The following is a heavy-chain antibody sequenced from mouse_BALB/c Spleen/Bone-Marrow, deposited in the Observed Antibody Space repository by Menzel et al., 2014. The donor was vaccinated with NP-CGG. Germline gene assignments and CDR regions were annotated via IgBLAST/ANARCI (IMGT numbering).Heavy chain of an antibody. CDR3: TREGYYGSSPACFAY. D-gene: IGHD1-1*01. Sequence: VQLQQSGAELVRPGASVTLSCKASGYTLTDYEMHWVKQTPVHGLEWIGAIDPETGGTAYNQKFKGKATLTADKSSSTAYMELRSLTSEDSAVYYCTREGYYGSSPACFAYWGQGTLVTVSA. CDR2: IDPETGGT. V-gene: IGHV1-15*01. J-gene: IGHJ3*01. CDR1: GYTLTDYE.